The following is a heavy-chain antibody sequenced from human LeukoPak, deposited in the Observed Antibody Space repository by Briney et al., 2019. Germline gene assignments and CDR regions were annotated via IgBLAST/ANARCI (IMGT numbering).Heavy chain of an antibody. Sequence: SVNVSCKASGYTFTRYYIHWVRQPAGRVLAWVGWIKPNSGGTNYAQTFQGRVTMTRDMSISTAYMELRRLRSVDTAVYYCARGPPKNWFDAWGQGTLVTVSS. CDR1: GYTFTRYY. V-gene: IGHV1-2*02. CDR3: ARGPPKNWFDA. J-gene: IGHJ5*02. CDR2: IKPNSGGT.